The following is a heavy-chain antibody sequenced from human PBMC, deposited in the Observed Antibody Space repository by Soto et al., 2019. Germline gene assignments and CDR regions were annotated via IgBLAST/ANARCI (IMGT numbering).Heavy chain of an antibody. CDR1: GGRVSSNSVA. D-gene: IGHD3-16*01. J-gene: IGHJ6*02. V-gene: IGHV6-1*01. Sequence: SQTPSLTGVISGGRVSSNSVAWNWVTPSPSRGLEWLGRTYYRSRWYNDYAVSVRSRIAINPDTSKNPCSMKLSTVTPDDTAVYYCARSEEDYGSSYSRTDVWGQGTTVPVSS. CDR2: TYYRSRWYN. CDR3: ARSEEDYGSSYSRTDV.